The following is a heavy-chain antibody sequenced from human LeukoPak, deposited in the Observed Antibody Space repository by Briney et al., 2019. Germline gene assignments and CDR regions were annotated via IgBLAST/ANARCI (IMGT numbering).Heavy chain of an antibody. Sequence: GASVKVSCTVSGYTHTELSMHWVRQAPGKGLEWMGGFDPEDGETINAQKFQGRVTMTEDTSTDTAYMELSSLRSEDTAVYYCATGYYGSGSYSHWFDPWGQGTLVTVSS. CDR1: GYTHTELS. J-gene: IGHJ5*02. CDR2: FDPEDGET. CDR3: ATGYYGSGSYSHWFDP. D-gene: IGHD3-10*01. V-gene: IGHV1-24*01.